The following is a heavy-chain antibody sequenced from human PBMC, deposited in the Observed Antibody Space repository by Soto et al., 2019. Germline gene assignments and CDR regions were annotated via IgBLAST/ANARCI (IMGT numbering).Heavy chain of an antibody. CDR1: GYTFTGYY. CDR2: INPNSGGT. D-gene: IGHD2-15*01. Sequence: ASVKVSCKASGYTFTGYYMHWVRQAPGQGLEWMGWINPNSGGTNYAQRFQGWVTMTRDTSISTAYMELSRLRSDDTAVYYCAKGHYCSGGSCYPYYFDYRGQGTLVTVSS. J-gene: IGHJ4*02. V-gene: IGHV1-2*04. CDR3: AKGHYCSGGSCYPYYFDY.